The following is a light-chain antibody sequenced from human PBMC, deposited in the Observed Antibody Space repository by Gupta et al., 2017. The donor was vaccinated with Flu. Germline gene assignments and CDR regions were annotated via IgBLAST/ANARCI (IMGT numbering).Light chain of an antibody. CDR1: KSVSSSY. CDR2: GAS. J-gene: IGKJ1*01. Sequence: GTLALSPGERATLSCRASKSVSSSYLAWYQQKPGQAPRLLIYGASSRATGIPDRFSGSGSGTDITLTISRLEPEDFAVYYCQQYGSSPRTFGQGTKVEIK. CDR3: QQYGSSPRT. V-gene: IGKV3-20*01.